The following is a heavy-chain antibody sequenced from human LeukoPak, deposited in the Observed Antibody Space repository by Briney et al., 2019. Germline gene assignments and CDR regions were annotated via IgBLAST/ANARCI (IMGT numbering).Heavy chain of an antibody. D-gene: IGHD3-3*01. CDR2: IKQDGGEK. Sequence: GGSLRLSCTASGFTFIDYWIYWIRQAPGKGLERVATIKQDGGEKYYGDSVKGRFTISRDNAKNSLYLQMNSLRAEDTAMYYCARTYDFWSGYYSQFDYWGQGTLVTVSS. J-gene: IGHJ4*02. CDR3: ARTYDFWSGYYSQFDY. V-gene: IGHV3-7*03. CDR1: GFTFIDYW.